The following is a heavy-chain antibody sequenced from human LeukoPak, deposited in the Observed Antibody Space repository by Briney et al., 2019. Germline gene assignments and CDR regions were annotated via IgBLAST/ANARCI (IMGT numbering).Heavy chain of an antibody. CDR3: AKDALRGSGRSYQGPLDY. J-gene: IGHJ4*02. V-gene: IGHV3-23*01. D-gene: IGHD3-10*01. CDR1: GFTFSTYA. CDR2: ISGSGART. Sequence: GGSLRLSCAASGFTFSTYAMSWVRQAPGRGLEWVSAISGSGARTFYADSVKGRFTISRDNSKNTLYLQMSSLRAEDTAVYYCAKDALRGSGRSYQGPLDYWGQGILVTVSS.